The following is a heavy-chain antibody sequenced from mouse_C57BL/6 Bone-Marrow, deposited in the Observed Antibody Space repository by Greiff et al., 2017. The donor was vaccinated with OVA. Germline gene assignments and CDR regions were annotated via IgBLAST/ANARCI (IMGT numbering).Heavy chain of an antibody. V-gene: IGHV1-81*01. D-gene: IGHD2-4*01. CDR1: GYTFTSYG. J-gene: IGHJ3*01. Sequence: QVQLKQSGAELARPGASVKLSCKASGYTFTSYGISWVKQRTGQGLEWIGEIYPRSGNTYYNEKFKGKATLTADKSSSTAYMELRSLTSEDSAVYFCARWVIYYDYDRGFAYWGQGTLVTVSA. CDR2: IYPRSGNT. CDR3: ARWVIYYDYDRGFAY.